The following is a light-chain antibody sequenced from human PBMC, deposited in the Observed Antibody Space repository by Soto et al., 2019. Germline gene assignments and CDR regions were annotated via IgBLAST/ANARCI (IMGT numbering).Light chain of an antibody. CDR1: SSDVGTYNL. CDR2: DVS. Sequence: QSALTQPAAVSGSPGQSITISCTGTSSDVGTYNLVSWYQQHPGKVPKLVIFDVSNRPSGVSDRFSGSKSGNTASLTISGLQAEDEADYYCSSYTTTGTQVFGTGTKLTVL. J-gene: IGLJ1*01. V-gene: IGLV2-14*02. CDR3: SSYTTTGTQV.